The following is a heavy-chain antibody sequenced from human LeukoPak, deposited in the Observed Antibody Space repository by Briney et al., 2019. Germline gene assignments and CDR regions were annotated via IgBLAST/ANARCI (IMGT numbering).Heavy chain of an antibody. CDR2: ISSSSSHI. Sequence: GGSLRLSCAASGFTFSSYTMNWVRQAPGKGLEWVSSISSSSSHIYYADSVKGRFTISRDNAKNSLYLQMNSLRAEDTAVYYCARVVPCTGFFYWGQEPLVTVSS. V-gene: IGHV3-21*01. CDR1: GFTFSSYT. CDR3: ARVVPCTGFFY. J-gene: IGHJ4*02. D-gene: IGHD2-8*02.